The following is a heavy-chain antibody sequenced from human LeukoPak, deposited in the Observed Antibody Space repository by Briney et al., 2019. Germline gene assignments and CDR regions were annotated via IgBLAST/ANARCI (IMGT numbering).Heavy chain of an antibody. Sequence: GGSLRLSCAASGFTFSSYGMHWVRQAPDKGLEWVAVISYSGSEKYYADSVEGRFTISRDNSRNTLYLQMNSLSVEDTAFYYCAKDLANSWTIDYWGQGTLVTVSS. D-gene: IGHD1-1*01. CDR3: AKDLANSWTIDY. CDR2: ISYSGSEK. J-gene: IGHJ4*02. CDR1: GFTFSSYG. V-gene: IGHV3-30*18.